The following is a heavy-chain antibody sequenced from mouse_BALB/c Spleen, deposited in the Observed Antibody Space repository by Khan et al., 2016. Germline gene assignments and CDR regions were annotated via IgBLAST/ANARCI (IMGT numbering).Heavy chain of an antibody. V-gene: IGHV7-1*02. CDR2: SRNKANDYTT. J-gene: IGHJ1*01. CDR3: ARDTPAGYFDV. Sequence: EVELVESGGGLVQPGGSLRLSCATSEFTFSDFYMEWVRQPPGKRLEWIAASRNKANDYTTEYSASVKGRFIVSSDTSQSILYLQMNALRAEDTAIYYCARDTPAGYFDVWGAGTTVTVSS. CDR1: EFTFSDFY.